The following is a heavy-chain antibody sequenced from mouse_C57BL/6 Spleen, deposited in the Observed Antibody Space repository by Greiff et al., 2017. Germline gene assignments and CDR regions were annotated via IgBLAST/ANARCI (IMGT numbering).Heavy chain of an antibody. J-gene: IGHJ2*01. CDR3: GRRGDYDGVDY. CDR2: IHPNSGST. Sequence: QVQLQQPGAELVKPGASVKLSCKASGYTFTSYWMHWVKQRPGQGLEWIGMIHPNSGSTNYNEKFKSKATLTVDKSSSTAYMQLSSLTSEDSAVYYYGRRGDYDGVDYWGQGTTLTVSS. CDR1: GYTFTSYW. V-gene: IGHV1-64*01. D-gene: IGHD2-4*01.